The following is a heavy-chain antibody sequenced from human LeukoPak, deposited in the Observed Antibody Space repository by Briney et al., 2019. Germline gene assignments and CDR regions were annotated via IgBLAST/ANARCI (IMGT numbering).Heavy chain of an antibody. Sequence: PGGSLRLSCAASGFTFSSYGMHWVRQAPGKGLEWVAFIRYDGSNKYYADSVKGRFTISRDNSKNTLYLQMSSLRAEDTAVYYCAKDRGYCGGDCWGYYFDYWGQGTLVTVSS. J-gene: IGHJ4*02. CDR3: AKDRGYCGGDCWGYYFDY. CDR1: GFTFSSYG. CDR2: IRYDGSNK. V-gene: IGHV3-30*02. D-gene: IGHD2-21*02.